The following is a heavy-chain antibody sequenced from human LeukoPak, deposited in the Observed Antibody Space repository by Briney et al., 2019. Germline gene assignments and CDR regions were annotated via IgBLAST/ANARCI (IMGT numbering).Heavy chain of an antibody. CDR3: ARLFGGVTTYDY. Sequence: GGSLRLSCAASGFSFRETWMHWVRQVPGKGLVWVSRIRSDGSDARYAESVKGRFTISRDNAKNTLYLQMNSLRDEDTAVYYCARLFGGVTTYDYWGQGALVTVSS. J-gene: IGHJ4*02. CDR1: GFSFRETW. D-gene: IGHD2-8*02. CDR2: IRSDGSDA. V-gene: IGHV3-74*01.